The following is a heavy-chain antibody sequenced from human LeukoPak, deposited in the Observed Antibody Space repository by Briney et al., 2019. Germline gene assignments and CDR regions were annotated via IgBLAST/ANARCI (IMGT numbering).Heavy chain of an antibody. Sequence: PGGSLRLSCAASGFTFSSYSMNWVRQAPGKGLEWVSSISSSSYIYYADSVKGRFTISRDNAKNSLYLQMNSLRAEDTAVYYCARAPYYYDSSGYYAAYWGQGTLVTASS. J-gene: IGHJ4*02. CDR1: GFTFSSYS. D-gene: IGHD3-22*01. CDR3: ARAPYYYDSSGYYAAY. CDR2: ISSSSYI. V-gene: IGHV3-21*01.